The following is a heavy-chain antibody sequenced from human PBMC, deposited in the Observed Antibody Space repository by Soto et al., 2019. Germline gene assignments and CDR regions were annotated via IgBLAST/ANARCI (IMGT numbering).Heavy chain of an antibody. V-gene: IGHV3-74*03. CDR3: TRGPRVDSAGTGAH. CDR2: ISGDGNTT. CDR1: GFSFSTYW. Sequence: DVQLVESGGGLAQPGGSLRLSCTASGFSFSTYWMHWVRQVPGKGPGWVSRISGDGNTTTYADSVKGRFTISRDNANNILYLEMNTLRAEDTAVYHCTRGPRVDSAGTGAHWGQGTLVTVSS. D-gene: IGHD6-13*01. J-gene: IGHJ4*02.